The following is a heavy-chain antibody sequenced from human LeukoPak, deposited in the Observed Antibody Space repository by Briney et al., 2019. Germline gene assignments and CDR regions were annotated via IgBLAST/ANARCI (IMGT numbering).Heavy chain of an antibody. D-gene: IGHD2-2*03. V-gene: IGHV3-48*01. CDR2: ISSYSSSI. J-gene: IGHJ4*02. CDR3: ARDRYLDIDY. Sequence: GGSLRLSCAASGFTFSNYNMNWVRQAPGKGLEWISYISSYSSSIHYADSVKGRFTVSRDNAKNSLYLQIHSLRTEDTAVYYCARDRYLDIDYWDQGTLLTVSS. CDR1: GFTFSNYN.